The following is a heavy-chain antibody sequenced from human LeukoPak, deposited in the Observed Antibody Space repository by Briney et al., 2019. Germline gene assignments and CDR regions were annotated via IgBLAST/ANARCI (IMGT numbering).Heavy chain of an antibody. J-gene: IGHJ3*02. V-gene: IGHV1-3*01. CDR3: ARGTGDHDAFDI. CDR2: INAGNGNT. Sequence: GASVKVSCKASGYTFTSYAMHWVRQAPGQSLEWMGWINAGNGNTKYSQKFQGRVTITRDTSASTAYMELSSLRSEDTAVYYCARGTGDHDAFDIWGQGTMVTVSS. CDR1: GYTFTSYA. D-gene: IGHD7-27*01.